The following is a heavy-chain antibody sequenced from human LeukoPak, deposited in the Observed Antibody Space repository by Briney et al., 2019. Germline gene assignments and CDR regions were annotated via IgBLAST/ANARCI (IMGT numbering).Heavy chain of an antibody. CDR3: ARYYYGSGSSYYYYYYMDV. V-gene: IGHV3-74*01. D-gene: IGHD3-10*01. J-gene: IGHJ6*03. Sequence: PGGSLRLSCAASGFTFSGYWMHWVRQAPGKGLVWVSRINSDGSSTSYADSVKGRFTISRDNAKNTLYLQMNSLRAEDTAVYYCARYYYGSGSSYYYYYYMDVWGKGTTVTISS. CDR1: GFTFSGYW. CDR2: INSDGSST.